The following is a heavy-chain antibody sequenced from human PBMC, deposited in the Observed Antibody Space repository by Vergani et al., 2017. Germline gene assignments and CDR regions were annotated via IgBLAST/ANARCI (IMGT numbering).Heavy chain of an antibody. J-gene: IGHJ4*02. CDR2: INHSGST. Sequence: QVQLQQWGAGLLKPSETLSLTCGVYGGSFSNYYWSWIRQPPGKVLEWIGEINHSGSTNYNPSLKSRFTISVDTSKKQFSLKLSSVTAADTALYYCARGGEAVAGSNPYWGQGTLVTVSS. D-gene: IGHD6-19*01. CDR1: GGSFSNYY. CDR3: ARGGEAVAGSNPY. V-gene: IGHV4-34*01.